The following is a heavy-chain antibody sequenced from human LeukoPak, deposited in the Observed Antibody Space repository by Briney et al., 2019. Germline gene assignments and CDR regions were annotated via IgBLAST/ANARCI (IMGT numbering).Heavy chain of an antibody. J-gene: IGHJ4*02. CDR2: IDTGSSV. CDR1: GFTFSDYY. CDR3: AREGYSGSYFEY. Sequence: GGSLRLSCVAAGFTFSDYYMTWIRQAPGKGLEWLLYIDTGSSVYYADSVKGRLTVSRDNAKNSLHLQLNSLRAEDTAVYYCAREGYSGSYFEYWGQGTLVTVSS. V-gene: IGHV3-11*01. D-gene: IGHD1-26*01.